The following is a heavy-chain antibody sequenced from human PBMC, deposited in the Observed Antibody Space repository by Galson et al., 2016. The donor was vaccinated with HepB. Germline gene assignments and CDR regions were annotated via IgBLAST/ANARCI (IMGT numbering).Heavy chain of an antibody. CDR1: GASLSGYY. J-gene: IGHJ5*02. D-gene: IGHD2-15*01. V-gene: IGHV4-34*01. CDR3: ARGPFSPIELFAHFDP. CDR2: MDRGGSA. Sequence: SETLSLTCAVYGASLSGYYWSWIRQPPGKGLEWIAMMDRGGSAKYNPSLQSRVTMSIDMSKNQFSLTLSSVTAADTAIYYCARGPFSPIELFAHFDPWGQGSPVTVSS.